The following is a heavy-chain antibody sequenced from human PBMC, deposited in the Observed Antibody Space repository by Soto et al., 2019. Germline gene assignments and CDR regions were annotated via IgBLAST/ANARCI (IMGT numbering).Heavy chain of an antibody. CDR2: TFPSDSDT. V-gene: IGHV5-51*01. Sequence: LGESLKITCRTSGYRFTSYWIAWVRQMPGKGLEWMGITFPSDSDTRYSPSFQGQVTISADRSTSTVFLQWASLKASVTAVYFCARKDKSGYFNWFDPWGQGTLVTVS. CDR3: ARKDKSGYFNWFDP. J-gene: IGHJ5*02. CDR1: GYRFTSYW. D-gene: IGHD3-22*01.